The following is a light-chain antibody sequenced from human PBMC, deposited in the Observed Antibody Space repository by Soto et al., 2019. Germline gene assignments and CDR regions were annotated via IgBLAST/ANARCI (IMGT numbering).Light chain of an antibody. CDR2: AAS. J-gene: IGKJ5*01. CDR1: QSVSNN. V-gene: IGKV3-15*01. Sequence: DKLMTQSPSTLAVSAGERATLSCRASQSVSNNLAWYQQKPGQTPRLLIYAASTRATDIPARFSGSGSGTEFTLTISSLQSEDFAIYYCQQYNNWPITFGQGTRLEIK. CDR3: QQYNNWPIT.